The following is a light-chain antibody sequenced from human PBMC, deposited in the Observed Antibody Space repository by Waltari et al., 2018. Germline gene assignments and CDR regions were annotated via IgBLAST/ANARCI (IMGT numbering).Light chain of an antibody. Sequence: SYELSQPPSVSVSPGQTATISRSGDKLGDKYACWYQQKPGQSPVLVIYQDSRRPSGIPERFSGSNSGNTATLTISGTQAMDEADYYCQAWDSGAAGVFGTGTKVTVL. V-gene: IGLV3-1*01. J-gene: IGLJ1*01. CDR2: QDS. CDR1: KLGDKY. CDR3: QAWDSGAAGV.